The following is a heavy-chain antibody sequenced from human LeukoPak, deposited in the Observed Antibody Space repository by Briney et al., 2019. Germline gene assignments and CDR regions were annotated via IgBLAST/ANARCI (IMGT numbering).Heavy chain of an antibody. CDR1: GFTFSSYA. V-gene: IGHV3-23*01. CDR2: ISGSGGST. D-gene: IGHD5-12*01. J-gene: IGHJ4*02. Sequence: GGSLRLSCAASGFTFSSYAMSWVRQAPGKGLEWVSAISGSGGSTYYADSVKGRFTVSRDNSKNTLYLQMNSLRAEDTAVYYCARDKEDIVATILVDYWGQGTLVTVSS. CDR3: ARDKEDIVATILVDY.